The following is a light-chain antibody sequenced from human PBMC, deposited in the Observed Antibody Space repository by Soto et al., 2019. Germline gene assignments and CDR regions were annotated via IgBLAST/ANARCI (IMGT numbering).Light chain of an antibody. J-gene: IGLJ2*01. V-gene: IGLV2-14*01. CDR3: SSYTSSSTVV. Sequence: QSVLTQPASVSGSPGHSITISCTGTNSDIGAYNFVSWYQQPPGKAPKLLIYGVRNRPSGISYRFSGAKSANTASLTISGLQPEDEADYYCSSYTSSSTVVFGGGTKLTVL. CDR1: NSDIGAYNF. CDR2: GVR.